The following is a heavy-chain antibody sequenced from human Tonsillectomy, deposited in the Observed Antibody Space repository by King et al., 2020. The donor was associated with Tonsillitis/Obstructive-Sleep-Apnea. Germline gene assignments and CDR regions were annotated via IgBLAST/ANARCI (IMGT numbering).Heavy chain of an antibody. CDR3: ARGGGHGMGFDY. V-gene: IGHV3-7*04. CDR2: IKQDGSET. D-gene: IGHD3-16*01. J-gene: IGHJ4*02. Sequence: VQLVESGGGLVQSGGSLRLSCAASGFTISSYWMSWVRQAPGKGLEWVANIKQDGSETHYVDSVKGRFTISRDKAKNSLYLQLNSLRAEDTAVYYCARGGGHGMGFDYWGQGTLVTDSS. CDR1: GFTISSYW.